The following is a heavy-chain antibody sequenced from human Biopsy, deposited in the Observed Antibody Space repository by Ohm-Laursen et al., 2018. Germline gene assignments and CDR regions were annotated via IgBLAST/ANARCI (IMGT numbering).Heavy chain of an antibody. V-gene: IGHV3-23*01. J-gene: IGHJ3*02. CDR1: GFSVSDNY. Sequence: SLRLSCAASGFSVSDNYMDWVRQTPGKGLGWVSGITGSGRTTYYADSVKGRFTISRDNSKNTVYLQMNGLRAEDTAVNFYAKDRHIVVVTDRQIGSFDIWGQGTMVTVSP. CDR2: ITGSGRTT. CDR3: AKDRHIVVVTDRQIGSFDI. D-gene: IGHD2-21*02.